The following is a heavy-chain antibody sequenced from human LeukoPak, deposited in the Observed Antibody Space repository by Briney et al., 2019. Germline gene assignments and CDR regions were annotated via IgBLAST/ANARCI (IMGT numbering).Heavy chain of an antibody. J-gene: IGHJ4*02. V-gene: IGHV4-39*02. CDR3: ARAFCVGECFVLHIFFDS. CDR1: GGSISSGSHY. CDR2: VFYSEST. D-gene: IGHD2-21*01. Sequence: SETLSLSCTDSGGSISSGSHYWGWIRQPPGKGLEWIGSVFYSESTYYNPSLKSRVTISLDTSKNHFSLNLRSMQASDTAVYYCARAFCVGECFVLHIFFDSWGQGTLVTVSS.